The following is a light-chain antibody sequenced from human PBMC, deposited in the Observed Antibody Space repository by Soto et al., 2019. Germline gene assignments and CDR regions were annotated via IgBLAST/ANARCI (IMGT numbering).Light chain of an antibody. J-gene: IGKJ1*01. CDR3: QRGYSMFWT. V-gene: IGKV1-39*01. Sequence: DIQMTQSPSSLSASVGDRVTITCRTSQSISSYLNWYQQKPGKAPRLLIYAASSLQSGVPSRFSGSGAETDVTLTISSLQPEDFATYYCQRGYSMFWTFGQGTKVEIK. CDR2: AAS. CDR1: QSISSY.